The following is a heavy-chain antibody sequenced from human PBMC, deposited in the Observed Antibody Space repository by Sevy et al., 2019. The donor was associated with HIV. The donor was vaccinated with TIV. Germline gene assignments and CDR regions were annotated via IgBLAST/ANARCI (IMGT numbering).Heavy chain of an antibody. D-gene: IGHD5-18*01. CDR2: ISSNGGST. V-gene: IGHV3-64*02. CDR1: GFSFSSYA. CDR3: AREGVGGYSYSLDY. J-gene: IGHJ4*02. Sequence: GGSLRLSCAASGFSFSSYALHWVRQAPGKGLEYVSAISSNGGSTYYADSVKGRFTISRDNSKNTLYLQMGSLRAEDMVVYYGAREGVGGYSYSLDYWGQGTLVTVSS.